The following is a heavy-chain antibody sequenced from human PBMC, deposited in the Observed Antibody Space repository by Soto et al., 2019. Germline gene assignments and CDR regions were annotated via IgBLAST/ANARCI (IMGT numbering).Heavy chain of an antibody. D-gene: IGHD3-10*01. CDR2: IYYSGSS. J-gene: IGHJ4*02. V-gene: IGHV4-30-4*08. CDR3: ATTRGLAVGGSFDY. CDR1: GGSISGDYY. Sequence: SETLSLTCSVSGGSISGDYYWSWIRQSPEKGLEWIGYIYYSGSSYSNPALQSRLSMSLDTSKNQFSLKLRSVTAADTAFYYCATTRGLAVGGSFDYWGQGMLVTVSS.